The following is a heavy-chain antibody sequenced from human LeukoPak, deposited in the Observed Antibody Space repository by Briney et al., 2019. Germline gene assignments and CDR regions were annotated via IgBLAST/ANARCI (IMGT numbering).Heavy chain of an antibody. CDR2: ISSSSSYI. Sequence: GGSLRLSCAASGFTFSSYSMNWVRQAPGKGLEWVSSISSSSSYIYYADSVKGRLTISRDNAKNSLYLQMNSLRAEDTAVYYCAREVPAEVSDYWGQGTLVTVSS. D-gene: IGHD2-8*01. CDR3: AREVPAEVSDY. CDR1: GFTFSSYS. V-gene: IGHV3-21*01. J-gene: IGHJ4*02.